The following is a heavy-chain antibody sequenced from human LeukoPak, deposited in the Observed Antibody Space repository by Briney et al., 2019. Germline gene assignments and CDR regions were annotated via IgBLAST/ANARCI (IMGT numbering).Heavy chain of an antibody. Sequence: SVKVSCKASGGTFSSYAISWVRQAPGQGLEWMGGIIPIFGTANYAQKFQGRVTITADKSTSTAYMELSSLRSEDTAVYYCARGDYYDSSGSAYYYYHMDVWGKGTTVTVSS. J-gene: IGHJ6*03. CDR3: ARGDYYDSSGSAYYYYHMDV. CDR2: IIPIFGTA. D-gene: IGHD3-22*01. CDR1: GGTFSSYA. V-gene: IGHV1-69*06.